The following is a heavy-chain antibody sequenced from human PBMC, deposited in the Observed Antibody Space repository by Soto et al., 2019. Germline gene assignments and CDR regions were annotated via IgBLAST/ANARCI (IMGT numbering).Heavy chain of an antibody. CDR2: IGAARDP. CDR3: ARAYTGRLPRRADYYYAMDV. J-gene: IGHJ6*02. Sequence: EVQLVESGGGLVQPGESLRLSCATSGFTFSNFDMHWVRQVPGKGLEWVSAIGAARDPYYLGSVKGRFTISRENAKNSVYLQMNDLRAGDSAVYYCARAYTGRLPRRADYYYAMDVWGQGTNLTVSS. CDR1: GFTFSNFD. D-gene: IGHD2-2*02. V-gene: IGHV3-13*05.